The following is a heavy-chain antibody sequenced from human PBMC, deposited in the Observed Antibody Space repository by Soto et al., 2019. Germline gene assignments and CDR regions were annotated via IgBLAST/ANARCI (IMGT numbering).Heavy chain of an antibody. D-gene: IGHD5-12*01. CDR3: ARGQEGIVATH. CDR2: IKDGRVT. Sequence: QVHLQQWGAGLLKPSETLSLTCAVNGGSLTGYYWSWIRQPPGKGLEWIGEIKDGRVTNYTPSLKGRVTMSADTSKNQCSLKLNSVTAADTAVYYCARGQEGIVATHWDQGTLVTVSS. CDR1: GGSLTGYY. J-gene: IGHJ4*02. V-gene: IGHV4-34*01.